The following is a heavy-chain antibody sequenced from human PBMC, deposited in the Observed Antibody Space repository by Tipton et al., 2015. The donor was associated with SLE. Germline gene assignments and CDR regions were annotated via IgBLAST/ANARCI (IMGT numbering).Heavy chain of an antibody. Sequence: LRLSCAASGFTFSTYAMSWVRQAPGKGLEWVSAITDNSGGTYYADSVRGRFTISRDNSKNTLYLQMNSLRADDTAVYYCVRGEATYAYWGQGTLVTVSS. J-gene: IGHJ4*02. D-gene: IGHD2-2*01. CDR1: GFTFSTYA. CDR3: VRGEATYAY. V-gene: IGHV3-23*01. CDR2: ITDNSGGT.